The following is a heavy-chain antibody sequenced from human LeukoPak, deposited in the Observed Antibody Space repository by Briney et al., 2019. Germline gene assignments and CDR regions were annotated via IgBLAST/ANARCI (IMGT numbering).Heavy chain of an antibody. CDR2: ISSSSSFI. CDR3: VRDYNFWSGYPPFDY. Sequence: GGSLRLSCAASGFTFSSYSMNWVRQAPGKGLEWVSSISSSSSFIHYADSVKGRFTISRDNAESSLYLQMNSLRAEDTAVYHCVRDYNFWSGYPPFDYWGQGTLVTVSS. CDR1: GFTFSSYS. J-gene: IGHJ4*02. D-gene: IGHD3-3*01. V-gene: IGHV3-21*01.